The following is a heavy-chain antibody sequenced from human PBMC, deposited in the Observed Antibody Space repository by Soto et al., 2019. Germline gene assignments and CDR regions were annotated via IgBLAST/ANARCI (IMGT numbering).Heavy chain of an antibody. D-gene: IGHD3-9*01. Sequence: SETLSLTCAVYGGSFSGYYWSWIRQPPGKGLEWIGEINHSGSTNYNPSLKSRVTISVDTSKNQFSLKLSSVTAADTAVHYCARGGAYYDILTGYPRNYFDYWGQGTLGTVSS. CDR3: ARGGAYYDILTGYPRNYFDY. V-gene: IGHV4-34*01. CDR1: GGSFSGYY. CDR2: INHSGST. J-gene: IGHJ4*02.